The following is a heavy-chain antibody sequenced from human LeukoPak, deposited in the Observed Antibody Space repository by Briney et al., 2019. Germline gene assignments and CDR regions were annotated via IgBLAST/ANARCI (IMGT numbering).Heavy chain of an antibody. J-gene: IGHJ5*02. CDR1: GGTFSSYA. D-gene: IGHD3-9*01. Sequence: ASVKVSCKASGGTFSSYAISWVRQAPGQGLEWMGGIIPIFGTANYAQKFQGRVPITADESTSTAYMELSSLRSEDTAVYYCASMILTGYFMPHGWFYPWGQGTLVTVSS. CDR3: ASMILTGYFMPHGWFYP. V-gene: IGHV1-69*13. CDR2: IIPIFGTA.